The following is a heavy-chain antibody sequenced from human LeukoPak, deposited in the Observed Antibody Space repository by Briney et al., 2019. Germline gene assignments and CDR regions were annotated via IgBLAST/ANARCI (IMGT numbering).Heavy chain of an antibody. D-gene: IGHD2-15*01. Sequence: GGSLRLSCAASGFTFSSYAMSWVRQAPGKGLEWVSAISGSGDSTYYAASVKGRFTISRDNSKNTLYLQMNSLRAEDTAVYYCAKDLRGGGYYMDVWGKGTTVTVSS. CDR2: ISGSGDST. J-gene: IGHJ6*03. V-gene: IGHV3-23*01. CDR1: GFTFSSYA. CDR3: AKDLRGGGYYMDV.